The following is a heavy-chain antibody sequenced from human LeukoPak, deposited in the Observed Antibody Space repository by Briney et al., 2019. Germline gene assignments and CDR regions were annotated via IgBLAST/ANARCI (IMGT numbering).Heavy chain of an antibody. CDR3: ARGPSGWYVRGAFDI. V-gene: IGHV3-21*01. D-gene: IGHD6-19*01. J-gene: IGHJ3*02. Sequence: GGSLRLSCAASGFTFSSYSMNWVRQAPGKGLEWVSSISSSSSYIYYADSVKGRFTISRDNAKNSLYLQMNSLRAEDTAVYYCARGPSGWYVRGAFDIWDQGTMVTVSS. CDR1: GFTFSSYS. CDR2: ISSSSSYI.